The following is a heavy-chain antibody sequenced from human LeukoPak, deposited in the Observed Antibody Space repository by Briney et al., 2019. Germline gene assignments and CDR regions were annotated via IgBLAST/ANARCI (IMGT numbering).Heavy chain of an antibody. V-gene: IGHV3-30*02. CDR1: GFTFSSYW. CDR3: CSSRAIYCSGGSCPYYYYYYGMDV. D-gene: IGHD2-15*01. Sequence: PGGSLRLSCAASGFTFSSYWMSWVRQAPGKGLEWVAFIRYDGSNKYYADSVKGRFTISRDNSKNTLYLQMDSLRAEDTAVYYCCSSRAIYCSGGSCPYYYYYYGMDVWGQGTTVTVSS. CDR2: IRYDGSNK. J-gene: IGHJ6*02.